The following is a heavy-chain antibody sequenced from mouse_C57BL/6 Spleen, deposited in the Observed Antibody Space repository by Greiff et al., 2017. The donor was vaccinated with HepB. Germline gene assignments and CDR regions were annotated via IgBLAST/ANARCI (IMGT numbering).Heavy chain of an antibody. V-gene: IGHV1-76*01. Sequence: VKLQESGAELVRPGASVKLSCKASGYTFTDYYINWVKQRPGQGLEWIARIYPGSGNTYYNEKFKGKATLTAEKSSSTAYMQLSSLTSEDSAVYFCARETGSYAMDYWGQGTSVTVSS. J-gene: IGHJ4*01. CDR2: IYPGSGNT. CDR3: ARETGSYAMDY. CDR1: GYTFTDYY. D-gene: IGHD4-1*01.